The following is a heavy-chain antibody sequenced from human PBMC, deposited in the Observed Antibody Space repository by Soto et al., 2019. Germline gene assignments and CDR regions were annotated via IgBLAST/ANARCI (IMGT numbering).Heavy chain of an antibody. V-gene: IGHV3-43*01. Sequence: PGGSLRLSCAASGFTFDDYTMHWVRQAPGKGLEWVSLISWDGGSTYYADSVKGRFTISRDNSENSLYLQMNSLRTEDTALYYCAKDLSTVVRSDAFDIWGQGTMVTVSS. CDR1: GFTFDDYT. CDR2: ISWDGGST. J-gene: IGHJ3*02. D-gene: IGHD4-17*01. CDR3: AKDLSTVVRSDAFDI.